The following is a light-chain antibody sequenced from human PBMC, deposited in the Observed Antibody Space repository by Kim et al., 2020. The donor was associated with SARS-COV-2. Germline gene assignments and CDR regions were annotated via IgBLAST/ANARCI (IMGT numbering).Light chain of an antibody. Sequence: LPPGERATRSCRARQSVSSYLAWDQQKPGQAPRLLIYEASNRATGIPARFSGSGSGTDFTLTISSLEPEDFAVYYCQQRSNWPALTFGGGTKVEI. CDR1: QSVSSY. J-gene: IGKJ4*01. CDR2: EAS. CDR3: QQRSNWPALT. V-gene: IGKV3-11*01.